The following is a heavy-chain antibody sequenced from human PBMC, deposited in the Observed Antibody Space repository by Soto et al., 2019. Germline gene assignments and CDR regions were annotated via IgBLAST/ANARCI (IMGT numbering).Heavy chain of an antibody. V-gene: IGHV5-51*01. CDR1: GFSFTNYW. J-gene: IGHJ4*02. CDR2: IYPGDSDI. Sequence: GESLKICCKGSGFSFTNYWIGWVRQMPGKGLEWMGDIYPGDSDIRYSPSFRGQVTISADKSITTAYLQWSSLKASDTAMYYCAREGDDSSGYQQDWGQGTLVTVSS. CDR3: AREGDDSSGYQQD. D-gene: IGHD3-22*01.